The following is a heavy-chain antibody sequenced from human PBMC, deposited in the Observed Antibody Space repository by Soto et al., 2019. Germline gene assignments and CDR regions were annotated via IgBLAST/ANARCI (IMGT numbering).Heavy chain of an antibody. J-gene: IGHJ4*02. CDR3: ATDGDYPDSFCC. CDR2: IIPILGIA. CDR1: GGTFSSYT. V-gene: IGHV1-69*02. Sequence: QVQLVQSGAEVKKPGSSVKVSCKASGGTFSSYTISWVRPAPGPGLAWMGRIIPILGIANYEQKFQGRVTITADKTTSTAYMELSSLRSEEAAVYYCATDGDYPDSFCCWGQGTLVTVSS. D-gene: IGHD4-17*01.